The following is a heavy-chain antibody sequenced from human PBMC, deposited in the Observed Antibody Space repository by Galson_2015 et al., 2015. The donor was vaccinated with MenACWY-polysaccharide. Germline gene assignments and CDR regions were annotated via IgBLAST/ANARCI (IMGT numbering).Heavy chain of an antibody. CDR2: ISANGGST. D-gene: IGHD3-22*01. V-gene: IGHV3-23*01. J-gene: IGHJ2*01. CDR3: AKDADFCGSSGVNLEYFDF. Sequence: SLRLSCEASGFTFTSDAISWVRQATGQGLEWMASISANGGSTDYAHSVQGRFTISRDNSKNTLYLQLSSLRAEDTAVYYCAKDADFCGSSGVNLEYFDFWGHGTLVTVSS. CDR1: GFTFTSDA.